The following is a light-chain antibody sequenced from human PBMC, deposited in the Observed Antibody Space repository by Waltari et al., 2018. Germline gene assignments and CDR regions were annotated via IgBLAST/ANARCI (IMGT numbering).Light chain of an antibody. V-gene: IGKV1-5*03. CDR3: QEYVDDLWT. CDR2: KAS. CDR1: RDISTR. J-gene: IGKJ1*01. Sequence: DILMTQSHPTLSASMGDRVTITCRASRDISTRLAWYQQKPGRAPKLLIYKASSLESGVPARFSGSGSGTEFTLTISTLQPDDFATYYCQEYVDDLWTFGQGTKVEIK.